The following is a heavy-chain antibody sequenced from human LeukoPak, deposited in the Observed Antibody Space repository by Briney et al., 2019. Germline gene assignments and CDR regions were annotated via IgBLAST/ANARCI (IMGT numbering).Heavy chain of an antibody. V-gene: IGHV3-23*01. J-gene: IGHJ4*02. Sequence: GGSLRLSCAASGFTFSSYAMSWVRQAPGKGLEWVSAISGSGGSTYYADSVKGRFTISRDNSKNTLYLQMNGLRAEDTAVYYCAKIPDGYNGVDYWGQGTLVTVSS. CDR2: ISGSGGST. CDR1: GFTFSSYA. D-gene: IGHD5-24*01. CDR3: AKIPDGYNGVDY.